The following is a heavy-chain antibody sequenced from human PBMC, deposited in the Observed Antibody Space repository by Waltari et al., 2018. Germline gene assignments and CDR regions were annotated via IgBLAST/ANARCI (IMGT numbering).Heavy chain of an antibody. D-gene: IGHD5-12*01. CDR1: GYTFTGYY. Sequence: QVQLVQSGAEVKKPGASVKVSCKASGYTFTGYYMHWVRQAPGQGLGWMGWINPNSGGTNYAQKFQGRVTMTRDTSISTAYMELSRLRSDDTAVYYCARVDVDIVATISYYYYYMDVWGKGTTVTVSS. CDR2: INPNSGGT. J-gene: IGHJ6*03. CDR3: ARVDVDIVATISYYYYYMDV. V-gene: IGHV1-2*02.